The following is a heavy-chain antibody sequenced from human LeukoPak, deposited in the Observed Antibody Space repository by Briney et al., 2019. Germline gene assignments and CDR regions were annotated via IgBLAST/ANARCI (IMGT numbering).Heavy chain of an antibody. J-gene: IGHJ3*02. CDR1: GFTFSSYA. D-gene: IGHD6-13*01. Sequence: GGSLRLSCAASGFTFSSYAMHWVRQAPGKGLEWVAVISYDGSNKYYADSVKGRFTISRDNSKNTLYLQMNSLRAEDTAVYYCARDSRWSSSWYGAFDIWGQGTMVTVSS. CDR3: ARDSRWSSSWYGAFDI. V-gene: IGHV3-30-3*01. CDR2: ISYDGSNK.